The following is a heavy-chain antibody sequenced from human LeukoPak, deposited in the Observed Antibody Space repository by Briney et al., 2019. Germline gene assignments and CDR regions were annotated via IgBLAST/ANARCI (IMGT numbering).Heavy chain of an antibody. CDR3: ATHGGIVATDYFDY. CDR1: GFTFSDYY. Sequence: PGGSLRLSWAASGFTFSDYYMSWIRQAPGKGLEWVSYISSSSSYTNYADSVKGRFTISRDNAKNSLYLQMNSLRAEDTAVYYCATHGGIVATDYFDYWGQGTLVTVSS. CDR2: ISSSSSYT. D-gene: IGHD5-12*01. V-gene: IGHV3-11*06. J-gene: IGHJ4*02.